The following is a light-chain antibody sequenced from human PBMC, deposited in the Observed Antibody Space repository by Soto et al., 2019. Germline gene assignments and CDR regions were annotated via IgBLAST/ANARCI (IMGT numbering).Light chain of an antibody. CDR3: SSYTSSTSHVA. V-gene: IGLV2-14*01. CDR1: SSDVGGYIY. J-gene: IGLJ2*01. CDR2: EVT. Sequence: QSVLTQPASVSGSPGQSITISCTGTSSDVGGYIYVSWYQQHPGKAPKLMIYEVTNRPSGVSNRFSGSKSGNTASLTISGLQAEDEADYYCSSYTSSTSHVAFGGGTKVTVL.